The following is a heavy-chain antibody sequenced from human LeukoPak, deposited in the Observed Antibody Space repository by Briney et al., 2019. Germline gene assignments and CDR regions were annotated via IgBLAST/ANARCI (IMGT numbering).Heavy chain of an antibody. J-gene: IGHJ4*02. D-gene: IGHD2-2*02. V-gene: IGHV3-30*03. CDR3: ATHHTPEGSN. Sequence: PGGSLRLSCAASGFTFSNYGIHWVRQAPGKGLEWVAVIAYDATNKYYTDSVRGRFTISRDNSKSTLYLQMNSLRAEDTAVYYCATHHTPEGSNWGQGTLVTVSS. CDR1: GFTFSNYG. CDR2: IAYDATNK.